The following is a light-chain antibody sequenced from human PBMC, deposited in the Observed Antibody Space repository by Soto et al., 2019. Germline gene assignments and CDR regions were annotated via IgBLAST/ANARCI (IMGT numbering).Light chain of an antibody. CDR1: QSVSSY. Sequence: EIVLTQSPATLSLSPGERATLSCRASQSVSSYFAWYQQKPGQAPRLLIYDASNRAPGIPARFSGSGSGTDFTLTISSLEPEDFAVYYCQQRSNWPPYTFGQGTKLEIK. V-gene: IGKV3-11*01. CDR2: DAS. J-gene: IGKJ2*01. CDR3: QQRSNWPPYT.